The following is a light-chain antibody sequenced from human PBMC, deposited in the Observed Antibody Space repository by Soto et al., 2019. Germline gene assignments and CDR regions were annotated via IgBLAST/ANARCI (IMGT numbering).Light chain of an antibody. J-gene: IGLJ1*01. V-gene: IGLV1-44*01. Sequence: QSVLTQPPSASGTPGQRVTISCSGSRSSVGSNTVNWYQHLPGTAPKLLIYSNNHRPSGVPDRFSASKAGAAASLAISGLQSEDEGEYYCASWAASLGGFYVFGSGTKLTVL. CDR3: ASWAASLGGFYV. CDR2: SNN. CDR1: RSSVGSNT.